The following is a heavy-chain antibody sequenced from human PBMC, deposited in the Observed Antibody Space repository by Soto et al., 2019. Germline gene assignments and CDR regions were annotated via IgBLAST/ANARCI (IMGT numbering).Heavy chain of an antibody. Sequence: SETLSLTCTVSGGSISNFYWSWIRQPPGKGLEWIGEIYYTGSTSYNPSLKRRVTISVDTSKNQFSLKLNSVTAADTAVYYCARVVTMVRGSYYYYYMDVWGKGTTVTVSS. CDR3: ARVVTMVRGSYYYYYMDV. CDR2: IYYTGST. J-gene: IGHJ6*03. V-gene: IGHV4-59*12. D-gene: IGHD3-10*01. CDR1: GGSISNFY.